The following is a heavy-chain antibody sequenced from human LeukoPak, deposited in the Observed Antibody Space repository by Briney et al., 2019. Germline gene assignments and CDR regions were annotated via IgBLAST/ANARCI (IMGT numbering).Heavy chain of an antibody. CDR3: ASRNDILTGYVFDF. CDR2: IYYSGST. V-gene: IGHV4-39*01. J-gene: IGHJ4*02. CDR1: GGSVSSSIYY. D-gene: IGHD3-9*01. Sequence: SETLSLTCTVSGGSVSSSIYYWGWIRQPPGKGLEWIGSIYYSGSTSYNPSLRSRVTISVDTSKNQFSLKLTSVTAADTAVYYCASRNDILTGYVFDFWGQGTLVTVSS.